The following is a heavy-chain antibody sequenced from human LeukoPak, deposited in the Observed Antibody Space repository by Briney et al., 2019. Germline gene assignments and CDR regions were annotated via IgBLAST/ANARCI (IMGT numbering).Heavy chain of an antibody. CDR3: GSYYDYVWGSYCAY. CDR1: GGSISSSSYY. D-gene: IGHD3-16*01. CDR2: IYYSGST. V-gene: IGHV4-39*01. J-gene: IGHJ4*02. Sequence: SETLSLTCTVSGGSISSSSYYWGWIRQPPRKGLEWIGSIYYSGSTYYNPSLKSRVTISVDTSKNQFSLKLSSVTAADTAVYYCGSYYDYVWGSYCAYWGQGTLVTVSS.